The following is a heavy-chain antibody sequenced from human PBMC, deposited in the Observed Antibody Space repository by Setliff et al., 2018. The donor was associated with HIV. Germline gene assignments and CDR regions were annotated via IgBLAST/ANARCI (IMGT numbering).Heavy chain of an antibody. CDR2: INHSGST. V-gene: IGHV4-34*01. CDR1: GGSFSGYY. D-gene: IGHD3-10*01. J-gene: IGHJ4*02. CDR3: ARRAGSDYFTRFDY. Sequence: SETLSLTCAVYGGSFSGYYWSWIRQSPGKGLEWIGEINHSGSTNYNPSLKSRVTILGDTSKNQSSLKLSSVTAADTAVYYCARRAGSDYFTRFDYWGQGTLVTVSS.